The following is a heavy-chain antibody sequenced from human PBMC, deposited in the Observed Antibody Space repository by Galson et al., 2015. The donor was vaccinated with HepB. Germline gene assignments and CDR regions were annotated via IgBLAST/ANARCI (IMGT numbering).Heavy chain of an antibody. Sequence: SLRLSCAASGFTFSSYWMHWVRQAPGKGLVWVSSINSDGSNTNYADSVKGRFTISRDNAKNTLYLQMNSLRAEDTAVYYCAREVLIGYGSGSSKVAFDIWGQGTMLTVSS. CDR1: GFTFSSYW. J-gene: IGHJ3*02. CDR3: AREVLIGYGSGSSKVAFDI. D-gene: IGHD3-10*01. V-gene: IGHV3-74*01. CDR2: INSDGSNT.